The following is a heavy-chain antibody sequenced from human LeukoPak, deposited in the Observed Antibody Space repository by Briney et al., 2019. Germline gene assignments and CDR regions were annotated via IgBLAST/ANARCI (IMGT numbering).Heavy chain of an antibody. Sequence: GSLRLSCAASGFIFSDYYMSWIRQAPGKGLEWIGSIYYSGSTYYNPSLKSRVTISVDTSKNQFSLKLSSVTAADTAVYYCARAAAAAPFDYWGQGTLVTVSS. CDR2: IYYSGST. D-gene: IGHD6-13*01. CDR3: ARAAAAAPFDY. V-gene: IGHV4-38-2*01. CDR1: GFIFSDYY. J-gene: IGHJ4*02.